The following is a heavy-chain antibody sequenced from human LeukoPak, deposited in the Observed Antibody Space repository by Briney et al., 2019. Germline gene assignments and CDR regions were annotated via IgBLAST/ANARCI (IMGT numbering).Heavy chain of an antibody. Sequence: PGRSLRLSCAASGFTFSSYGMHWVRQAPGKGLEWVAVISYDGSNKYYADSVKGRFTISRDDSKNTLYVQMNSLRVDDAAVYYCAKDSGYASAFDIWGQGTRSPSL. CDR2: ISYDGSNK. CDR3: AKDSGYASAFDI. D-gene: IGHD5-12*01. V-gene: IGHV3-30*18. J-gene: IGHJ3*02. CDR1: GFTFSSYG.